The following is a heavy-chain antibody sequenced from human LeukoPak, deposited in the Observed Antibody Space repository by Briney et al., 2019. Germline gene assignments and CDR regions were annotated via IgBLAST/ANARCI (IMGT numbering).Heavy chain of an antibody. J-gene: IGHJ4*02. V-gene: IGHV4-39*07. D-gene: IGHD1-26*01. Sequence: SETLSLTCTVSGGSISSSSYYWGWIRQPPGKGLEWIGSIYYSGSTYYNPSLKSRVTISVDTSRNQFSLKLSSVTAADTAVYYCAREQPSGSYLVDYWGQGTLVTVSS. CDR1: GGSISSSSYY. CDR3: AREQPSGSYLVDY. CDR2: IYYSGST.